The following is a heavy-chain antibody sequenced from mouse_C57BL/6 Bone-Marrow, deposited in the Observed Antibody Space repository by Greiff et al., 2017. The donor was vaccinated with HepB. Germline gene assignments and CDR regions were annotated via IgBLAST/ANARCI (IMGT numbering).Heavy chain of an antibody. D-gene: IGHD2-4*01. Sequence: VQLQQSGAELVKPGASVKMSCKASGYTFTSYWITCVKQRPGQGLEWIGDIYPGSGSTNYNEKFKSKATLTVDTSSSTAYMQLSSLTSEDSAVYYCARVPPYYDYDKGFDYWGQGTTLTVSS. V-gene: IGHV1-55*01. CDR3: ARVPPYYDYDKGFDY. CDR2: IYPGSGST. CDR1: GYTFTSYW. J-gene: IGHJ2*01.